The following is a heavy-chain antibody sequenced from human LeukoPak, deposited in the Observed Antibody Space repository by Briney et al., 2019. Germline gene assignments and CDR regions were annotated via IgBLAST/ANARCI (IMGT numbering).Heavy chain of an antibody. J-gene: IGHJ5*02. V-gene: IGHV4-59*12. CDR2: IYYSGST. D-gene: IGHD2-2*01. CDR3: ARAYCSSSSCSVGWFDP. Sequence: SETLSLTCTVSGGSISSYYWSWIRQPPGKGPEWIGYIYYSGSTNYNPSLKSRVTISVDTSKNQFSLKLSSVTAADTAVYYCARAYCSSSSCSVGWFDPWGQGTLVTVSS. CDR1: GGSISSYY.